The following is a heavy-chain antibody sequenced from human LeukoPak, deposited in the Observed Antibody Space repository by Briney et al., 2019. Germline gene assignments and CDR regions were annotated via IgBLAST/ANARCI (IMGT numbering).Heavy chain of an antibody. Sequence: SETLSLTCTVSGGSISSSSYYWGWIRQPPGKGLEWIGSIYYSGSTYYNPSLKSRVTISVDTSKNQSSLKLSSVTAADTAVYYCARDKGGSGSYPVKYAFDIWGQGTMVTVSS. CDR1: GGSISSSSYY. D-gene: IGHD1-26*01. V-gene: IGHV4-39*07. J-gene: IGHJ3*02. CDR3: ARDKGGSGSYPVKYAFDI. CDR2: IYYSGST.